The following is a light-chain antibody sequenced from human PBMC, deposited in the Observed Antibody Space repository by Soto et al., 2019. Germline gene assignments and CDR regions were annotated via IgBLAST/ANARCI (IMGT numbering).Light chain of an antibody. J-gene: IGLJ2*01. CDR1: SSDVGGYNY. CDR2: DVT. CDR3: CSYAGRSSVI. Sequence: QSALTQPRSVSGSPGQSVTISCTGTSSDVGGYNYVTWYQQHPVKAPKLMIYDVTKRPSGVPDRFSGSKSGNTASLTISGLQAEDEADYYCCSYAGRSSVIFGGGTKLTVL. V-gene: IGLV2-11*01.